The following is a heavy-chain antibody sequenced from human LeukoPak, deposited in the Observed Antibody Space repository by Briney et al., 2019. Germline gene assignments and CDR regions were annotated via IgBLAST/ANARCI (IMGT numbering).Heavy chain of an antibody. CDR1: GGSISSYY. CDR2: IYYSGST. CDR3: ARVGYQLRSRYFDL. D-gene: IGHD2-2*01. Sequence: SETLSLTCTVSGGSISSYYWSWIRQPPGKGLEWIGYIYYSGSTNYNPSLKSRVTISVDTSKNQFPLKLSSVTAADTAVYYCARVGYQLRSRYFDLWGRGTLVTVSS. J-gene: IGHJ2*01. V-gene: IGHV4-59*01.